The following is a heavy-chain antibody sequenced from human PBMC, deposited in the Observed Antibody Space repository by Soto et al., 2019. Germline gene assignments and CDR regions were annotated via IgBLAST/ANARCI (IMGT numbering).Heavy chain of an antibody. CDR2: INYKCHI. J-gene: IGHJ6*03. CDR1: GFTFSSYS. CDR3: ARDLIYAGYYYYMDV. D-gene: IGHD2-21*01. Sequence: EVQLVESGGGLVKPGGSLRLSCAASGFTFSSYSMNWVRQAPGKGLEWVSSINYKCHIDYADSVKGRFTISRDNAKNSLYLQMNSLRAEDTAVYFCARDLIYAGYYYYMDVWGIGTTVTVSS. V-gene: IGHV3-21*01.